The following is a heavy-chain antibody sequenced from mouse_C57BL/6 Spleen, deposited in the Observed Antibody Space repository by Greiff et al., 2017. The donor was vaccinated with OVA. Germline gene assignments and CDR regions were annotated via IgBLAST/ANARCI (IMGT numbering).Heavy chain of an antibody. V-gene: IGHV1-82*01. D-gene: IGHD2-5*01. CDR2: IYPGDGDT. Sequence: VQLQQSGPELVKPGASVKISCKASGYAFSSSWMNWVKQRPGKGLEWIGRIYPGDGDTNYNGKFKGKATLTADKSSSTAYMQLSSLTSEDSAVYFCAREGDDYSNLYFDVWGTGTTVTVSS. J-gene: IGHJ1*03. CDR1: GYAFSSSW. CDR3: AREGDDYSNLYFDV.